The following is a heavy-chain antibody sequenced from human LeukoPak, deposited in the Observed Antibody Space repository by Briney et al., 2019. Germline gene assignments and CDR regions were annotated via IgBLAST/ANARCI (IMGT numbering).Heavy chain of an antibody. J-gene: IGHJ3*01. CDR1: GFTFSSYG. CDR2: INPDGSDK. D-gene: IGHD5-12*01. V-gene: IGHV3-7*02. CDR3: ARGGYSGFDV. Sequence: PGRSLRLSCAASGFTFSSYGMHWVRQAPGKGLEWVANINPDGSDKYYVDSVKGRFTISRENAKNSLYLQMNSLRSGDTAVYYCARGGYSGFDVWGQGTVVTVSS.